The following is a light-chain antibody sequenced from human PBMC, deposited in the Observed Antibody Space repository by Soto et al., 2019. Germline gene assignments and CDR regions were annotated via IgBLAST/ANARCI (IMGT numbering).Light chain of an antibody. CDR2: GAS. CDR1: QSVSSSY. CDR3: QQHSNSPWT. J-gene: IGKJ1*01. V-gene: IGKV3-20*01. Sequence: EIVLTQSPGTLSLSPGERATLSCRVSQSVSSSYLAWYQQKPGQAPRLLIYGASSRATGIPDRFSGSGSGTDFTLTISRLEPEDFAVYYCQQHSNSPWTFGQGTRVEI.